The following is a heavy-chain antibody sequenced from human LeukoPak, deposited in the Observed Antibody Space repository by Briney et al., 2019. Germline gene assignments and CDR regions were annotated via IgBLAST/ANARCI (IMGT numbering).Heavy chain of an antibody. CDR1: GYTLTELS. J-gene: IGHJ3*02. V-gene: IGHV1-24*01. CDR3: AAPSGYYTSRDAFDI. CDR2: FDPEDGET. Sequence: ASVKVSCKVSGYTLTELSMHWVRQAPGKGLEWMGGFDPEDGETIYVQKFQGRVTMAEDTSTDTAYMELSSLRSEDTAVYYCAAPSGYYTSRDAFDIWGQGTMVTVSS. D-gene: IGHD3-3*01.